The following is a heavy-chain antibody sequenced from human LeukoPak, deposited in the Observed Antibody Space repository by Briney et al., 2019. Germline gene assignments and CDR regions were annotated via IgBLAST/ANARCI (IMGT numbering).Heavy chain of an antibody. CDR3: ARRGAYYDSVGYYYFDY. Sequence: SQTLSLTCTASGGSISGSNYYWGWIRQPPGKGLEWIGSIYYSGSTNYNPSLESRVTISVDTSKNHFSLKMTSVTAADRAVYFCARRGAYYDSVGYYYFDYWGQGTLVTVSS. D-gene: IGHD3-22*01. CDR2: IYYSGST. V-gene: IGHV4-39*02. J-gene: IGHJ4*02. CDR1: GGSISGSNYY.